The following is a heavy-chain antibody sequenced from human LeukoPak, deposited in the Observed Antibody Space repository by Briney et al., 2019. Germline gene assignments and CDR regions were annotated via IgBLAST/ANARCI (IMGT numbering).Heavy chain of an antibody. D-gene: IGHD6-13*01. Sequence: GSLRLSFAASGFTFSSYEMNWVRQAPGKGLEWVSYISGSGSTKYYADSVKGRFTISRDNAKNSLYLQMNSLRAEDTAVYYCARKGSSWYYFDYWGQGTLVTVSS. CDR2: ISGSGSTK. CDR3: ARKGSSWYYFDY. CDR1: GFTFSSYE. V-gene: IGHV3-48*03. J-gene: IGHJ4*02.